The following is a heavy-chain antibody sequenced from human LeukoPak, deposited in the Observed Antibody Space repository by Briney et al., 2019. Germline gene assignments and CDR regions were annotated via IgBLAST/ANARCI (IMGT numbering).Heavy chain of an antibody. J-gene: IGHJ6*02. D-gene: IGHD3-16*02. CDR1: GGSFSGYY. CDR3: ARDRYPYGMDV. V-gene: IGHV4-34*01. Sequence: PSETLSLTCAVYGGSFSGYYWSWIRQPPGKGLEWIGEINHSGSTNYNPSLKSRVTISVDTSKNQFSLKLSSVTAADTAVYYCARDRYPYGMDVWGQGTTVTVSS. CDR2: INHSGST.